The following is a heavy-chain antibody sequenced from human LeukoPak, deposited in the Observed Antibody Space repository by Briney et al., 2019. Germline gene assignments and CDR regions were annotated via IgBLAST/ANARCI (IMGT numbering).Heavy chain of an antibody. V-gene: IGHV3-11*05. D-gene: IGHD3-22*01. CDR3: VKDWPFYDSSGSNWFDP. CDR2: ISGTGIYT. CDR1: EFTFSDYY. J-gene: IGHJ5*02. Sequence: PGGSLRLSCTASEFTFSDYYMTWIRQAPGKGLEWVSHISGTGIYTEYADSVKGRFTISRDNSKNTLYLQVNSLRAEDTAVYYCVKDWPFYDSSGSNWFDPWGQGTLVTVSS.